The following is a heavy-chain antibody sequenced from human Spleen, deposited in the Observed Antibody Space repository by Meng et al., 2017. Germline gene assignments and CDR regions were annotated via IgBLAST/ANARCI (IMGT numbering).Heavy chain of an antibody. J-gene: IGHJ6*02. V-gene: IGHV4-34*01. CDR1: GGSFSGYY. CDR3: ARGSKYYDILTGYYPYYYYGMDV. Sequence: ESLKISCAVYGGSFSGYYWSWIRQPPGKGLEWIGEINHSGSTNYNPSLKSRVTISVDTSKNQFSLKLSSMTAADTAVYYCARGSKYYDILTGYYPYYYYGMDVWGQGTTVTVSS. CDR2: INHSGST. D-gene: IGHD3-9*01.